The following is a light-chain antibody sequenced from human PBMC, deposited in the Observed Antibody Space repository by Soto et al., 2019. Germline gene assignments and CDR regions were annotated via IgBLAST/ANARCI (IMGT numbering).Light chain of an antibody. CDR2: KAS. CDR3: QQYDSYWT. V-gene: IGKV1-5*03. Sequence: DIPMTQSPSTLSASVGDRVTITCRASQGISNWLAWYQQKPGKAPKLLIYKASSLESGVPSRFTGSGSGTEFTLTITSLQPDDFATYYCQQYDSYWTFGQGTKVEIK. J-gene: IGKJ1*01. CDR1: QGISNW.